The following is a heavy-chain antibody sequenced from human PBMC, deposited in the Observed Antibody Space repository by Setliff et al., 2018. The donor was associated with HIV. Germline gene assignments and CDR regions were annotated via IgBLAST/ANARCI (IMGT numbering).Heavy chain of an antibody. D-gene: IGHD1-7*01. V-gene: IGHV1-24*01. CDR2: FDTELGET. Sequence: GASVKVACKVSGYTLTKLSMHWVRQAPEKGLEWMGGFDTELGETFFAQNFRGRLTMTQDTPTDTAYMGLTSLRSDDTAMYYWATDNRGGGGTPYYFDYWGQGTQVTVSS. CDR1: GYTLTKLS. J-gene: IGHJ4*02. CDR3: ATDNRGGGGTPYYFDY.